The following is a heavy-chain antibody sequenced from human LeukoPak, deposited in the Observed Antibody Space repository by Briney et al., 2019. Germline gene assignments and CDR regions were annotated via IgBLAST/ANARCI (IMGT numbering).Heavy chain of an antibody. CDR1: GFTFSDYY. D-gene: IGHD4-11*01. Sequence: GGSLRLSCVASGFTFSDYYMTWVRQAPGKGLEWVSYISDSGSTVYYADSVKGRFTISRDNAKNSLFLQMNSLRAEDTAVYYCARDGPVTFYYYYYMDVWGRGTTVTVSS. J-gene: IGHJ6*03. CDR3: ARDGPVTFYYYYYMDV. CDR2: ISDSGSTV. V-gene: IGHV3-11*01.